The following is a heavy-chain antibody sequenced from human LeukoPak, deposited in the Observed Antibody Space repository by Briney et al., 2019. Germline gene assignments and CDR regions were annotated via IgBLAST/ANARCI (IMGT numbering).Heavy chain of an antibody. CDR1: GGSMNTYY. D-gene: IGHD5-18*01. Sequence: SETLSLTCAVSGGSMNTYYWTWIRQTAGGGLEWIGQVHSSVGTTYNPSLRSRVSLSLDTSKNHFSLRLASVTAADTAVYFCARERDHGYSYGHVLDFWGQGIPVTVSS. CDR3: ARERDHGYSYGHVLDF. V-gene: IGHV4-4*07. J-gene: IGHJ4*02. CDR2: VHSSVGT.